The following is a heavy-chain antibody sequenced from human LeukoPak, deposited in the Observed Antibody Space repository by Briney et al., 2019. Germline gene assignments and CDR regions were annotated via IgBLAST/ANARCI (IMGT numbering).Heavy chain of an antibody. Sequence: GGSLRLSCAASGFPFNIYTMYWVRQAPGKGLEWVSGIRHSDGNTYYADSVKGRFTISRDNSKNTLYLQMNSLKAEDTALYYCAKSSNEWELNSFDYWGQGTLVPVSS. J-gene: IGHJ4*02. V-gene: IGHV3-23*01. D-gene: IGHD1-26*01. CDR1: GFPFNIYT. CDR2: IRHSDGNT. CDR3: AKSSNEWELNSFDY.